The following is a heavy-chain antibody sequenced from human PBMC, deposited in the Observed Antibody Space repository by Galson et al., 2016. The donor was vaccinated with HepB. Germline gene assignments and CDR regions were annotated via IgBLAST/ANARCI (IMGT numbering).Heavy chain of an antibody. Sequence: SLRLSCAASGFTISNYVMTWVRQAPGKRLEWVSAISGSGDTTYYADSVKGRFSISRDNSKNTLYLQMSSLTAEDTAVYYCAKWSDAAATYWGQGALVTVSS. CDR2: ISGSGDTT. V-gene: IGHV3-23*01. CDR1: GFTISNYV. CDR3: AKWSDAAATY. J-gene: IGHJ4*02. D-gene: IGHD6-13*01.